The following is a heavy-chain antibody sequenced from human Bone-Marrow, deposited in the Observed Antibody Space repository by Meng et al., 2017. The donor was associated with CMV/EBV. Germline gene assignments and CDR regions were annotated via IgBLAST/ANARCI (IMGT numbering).Heavy chain of an antibody. D-gene: IGHD4-11*01. V-gene: IGHV4-61*01. J-gene: IGHJ5*02. CDR1: GGSVSSGSYY. Sequence: CTGSGGSVSSGSYYWSWIRQPPGKGLEWIGYIYYSGSTNYNPSLKSRVTISVDTSKNQFSLKLSSVTAADTAVYYCARREVTTWFDPWGQGTLVTVSS. CDR2: IYYSGST. CDR3: ARREVTTWFDP.